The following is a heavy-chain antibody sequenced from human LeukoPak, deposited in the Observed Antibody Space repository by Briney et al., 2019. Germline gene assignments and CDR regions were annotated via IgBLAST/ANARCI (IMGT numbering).Heavy chain of an antibody. CDR2: ISSSGGNT. J-gene: IGHJ4*02. Sequence: PGGSLRLSCAASGFTFSNYDMYWVRQAPGKGLECVSVISSSGGNTYYADSVKGRFTISRDNSRNTLYLQMNSLRAEDTAVYYCAKDYCSGGSCYSCDYWGQGTLVTVSS. V-gene: IGHV3-23*01. D-gene: IGHD2-15*01. CDR1: GFTFSNYD. CDR3: AKDYCSGGSCYSCDY.